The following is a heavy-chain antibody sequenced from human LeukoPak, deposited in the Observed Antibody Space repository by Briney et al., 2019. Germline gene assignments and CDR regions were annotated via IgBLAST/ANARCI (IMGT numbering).Heavy chain of an antibody. J-gene: IGHJ6*02. CDR3: ARVNAYSSSWWDYYYGMDV. V-gene: IGHV1-2*02. CDR1: GYTLTGYY. CDR2: INPNSGGT. D-gene: IGHD6-13*01. Sequence: GASVKVSCKASGYTLTGYYMHWVRQAPGQGLEWMGWINPNSGGTNYAQKFQGRVTMTRDTSISTAYMELSSLRSEDTAVYYCARVNAYSSSWWDYYYGMDVWGQGTTVTVSS.